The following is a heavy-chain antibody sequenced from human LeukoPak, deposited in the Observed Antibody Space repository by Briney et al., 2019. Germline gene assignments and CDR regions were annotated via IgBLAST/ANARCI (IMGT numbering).Heavy chain of an antibody. D-gene: IGHD6-19*01. Sequence: SETLSLTCAVYGGSFSGYYCSWIRQPPGKGLECIGEINHSGSTNYNPSIKSRVTLSVDPSKNQLSLKLSSVTAADTAVYYCARPVSGSSGWYYNYWGQGTLVTVSS. CDR3: ARPVSGSSGWYYNY. V-gene: IGHV4-34*01. J-gene: IGHJ4*02. CDR2: INHSGST. CDR1: GGSFSGYY.